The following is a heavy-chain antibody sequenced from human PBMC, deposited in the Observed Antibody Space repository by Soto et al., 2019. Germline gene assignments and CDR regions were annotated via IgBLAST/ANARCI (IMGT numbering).Heavy chain of an antibody. J-gene: IGHJ4*02. Sequence: VGSLRLSCAASGFTFSIHEMNWVRQAPGKGLEWVSYISSIGVATYYADSVKGRFTISRDNAKNSLYLQMNSLRAEDTAVYYCAREGRVGGIDYWGQGTPVTVSS. D-gene: IGHD6-19*01. CDR1: GFTFSIHE. V-gene: IGHV3-48*03. CDR2: ISSIGVAT. CDR3: AREGRVGGIDY.